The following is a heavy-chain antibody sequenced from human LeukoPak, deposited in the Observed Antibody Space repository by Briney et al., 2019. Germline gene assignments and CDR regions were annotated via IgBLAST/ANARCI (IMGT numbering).Heavy chain of an antibody. D-gene: IGHD5-18*01. CDR1: GGSISSYY. V-gene: IGHV4-59*12. CDR3: ARPRARRGYSRDAFDI. J-gene: IGHJ3*02. CDR2: IYYSGST. Sequence: SETLSLTCTVSGGSISSYYWSWIRQPPGKGLEWIGYIYYSGSTNYNPSLKSRVTISVDTSKNQFSLKLSSVTAADTAVYYCARPRARRGYSRDAFDIWGQGTMVTVSS.